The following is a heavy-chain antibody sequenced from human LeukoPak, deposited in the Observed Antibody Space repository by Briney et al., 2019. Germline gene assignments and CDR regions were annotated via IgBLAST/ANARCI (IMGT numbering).Heavy chain of an antibody. V-gene: IGHV3-49*04. CDR2: IRSKAYGGTT. J-gene: IGHJ4*02. CDR3: TRDVLSDFWSGYSPVDY. D-gene: IGHD3-3*01. Sequence: GGSLRLSCVASGFTVSSNYMSWVRQAPGKGLEWVGFIRSKAYGGTTEYAASVKGRFTISRDDSKSIAYLQMNSLKTEDTAVYYCTRDVLSDFWSGYSPVDYWGQGTLVTVSS. CDR1: GFTVSSNY.